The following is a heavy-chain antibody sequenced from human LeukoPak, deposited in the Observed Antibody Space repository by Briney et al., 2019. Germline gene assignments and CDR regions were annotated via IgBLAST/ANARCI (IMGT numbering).Heavy chain of an antibody. CDR3: ARTRIVVVPAALGGPYYYGMDV. Sequence: SVKVSCKASGGTFSSYAISWVRQAPGQGLEWIGRIIPILGIANYAQKFQGRVTITADKSTSTAYMELSSLRSEDTAVYYCARTRIVVVPAALGGPYYYGMDVWGQGTTVTVSS. CDR1: GGTFSSYA. V-gene: IGHV1-69*04. J-gene: IGHJ6*02. D-gene: IGHD2-2*01. CDR2: IIPILGIA.